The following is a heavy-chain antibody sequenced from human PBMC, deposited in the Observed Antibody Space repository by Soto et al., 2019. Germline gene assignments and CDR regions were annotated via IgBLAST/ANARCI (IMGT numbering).Heavy chain of an antibody. D-gene: IGHD2-15*01. J-gene: IGHJ3*02. CDR3: ARDVRVVVAATRAFDI. CDR1: GYTFTSYG. V-gene: IGHV1-18*01. Sequence: ASVKVSCKASGYTFTSYGISWVRQAPGQGLEWMGWISAYNGNTNYAQKLQGRVTMTTDTSTSTAYMELRSLRSDDTAVYYCARDVRVVVAATRAFDIWGQGTMVTVSS. CDR2: ISAYNGNT.